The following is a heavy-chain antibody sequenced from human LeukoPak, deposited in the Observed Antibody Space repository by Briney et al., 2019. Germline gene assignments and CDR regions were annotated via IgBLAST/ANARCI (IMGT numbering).Heavy chain of an antibody. D-gene: IGHD6-19*01. V-gene: IGHV3-7*03. Sequence: GGSLRLSCAASGFTFRSYWMSWVRQAPGKGLEWVANIKQDGSEKYYVDSVKGRFTITRDNAKNSLYLQMNSLRAEDTAVYYCAREGDGSGWYADYWGQGTLVTVSS. CDR3: AREGDGSGWYADY. CDR2: IKQDGSEK. CDR1: GFTFRSYW. J-gene: IGHJ4*02.